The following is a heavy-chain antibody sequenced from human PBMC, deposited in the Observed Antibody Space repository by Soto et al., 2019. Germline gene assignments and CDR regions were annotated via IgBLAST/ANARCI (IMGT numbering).Heavy chain of an antibody. CDR2: ISNDGSDK. D-gene: IGHD6-13*01. CDR3: AKDQGIAASHGID. J-gene: IGHJ3*01. V-gene: IGHV3-30*18. CDR1: GFTFNNYG. Sequence: QVQLVESGGGVVQPGRSLRLSCPASGFTFNNYGMHWVRQAPGKGLEWVAAISNDGSDKYYADSVKGRLTISRDNSKNTVYLQMNSLRAEDTAVYYCAKDQGIAASHGIDWGQGTMVTVSS.